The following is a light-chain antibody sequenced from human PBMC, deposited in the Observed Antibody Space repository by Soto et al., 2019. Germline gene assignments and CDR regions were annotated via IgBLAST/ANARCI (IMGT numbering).Light chain of an antibody. Sequence: EIVLTQPPGTLSLSPGERATLSCRASQTVSSSYLAWYQQKPGQAPRXXIYGASSRATGIPDRFSGSGSGTDLTITISRLEPEDFEVYYCQQYGSSLRTFGQGTKVDIK. J-gene: IGKJ1*01. CDR2: GAS. CDR1: QTVSSSY. CDR3: QQYGSSLRT. V-gene: IGKV3-20*01.